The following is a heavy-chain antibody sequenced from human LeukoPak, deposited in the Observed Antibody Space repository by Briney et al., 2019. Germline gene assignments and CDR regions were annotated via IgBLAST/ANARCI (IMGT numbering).Heavy chain of an antibody. V-gene: IGHV1-69*05. D-gene: IGHD3-3*01. CDR1: GGTFSSYA. J-gene: IGHJ6*03. Sequence: SVKVSCKASGGTFSSYAISWVRRAPGQGLEWMGGIIPFFGTANYAQKFQGRVTITTDESTSTAYMELSSLRSEDTAVYYCASKDKDDFWSGYYKARYYYYMDVWGKGTTVTVSS. CDR2: IIPFFGTA. CDR3: ASKDKDDFWSGYYKARYYYYMDV.